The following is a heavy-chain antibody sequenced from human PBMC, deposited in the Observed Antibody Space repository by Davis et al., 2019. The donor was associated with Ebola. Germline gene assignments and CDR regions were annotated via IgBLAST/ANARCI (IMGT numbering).Heavy chain of an antibody. CDR2: ISGSGGST. V-gene: IGHV3-23*01. J-gene: IGHJ4*02. CDR3: AKDRRTTVTTSGYFDY. CDR1: GFTFSSYA. Sequence: GESLKISCAASGFTFSSYAMSWVRQAPGKGLEWVSAISGSGGSTYYADSVKGRFTISRDNSKNTLYLQMNSLRAEDTAVYYCAKDRRTTVTTSGYFDYWGQGTLVTVSS. D-gene: IGHD4-17*01.